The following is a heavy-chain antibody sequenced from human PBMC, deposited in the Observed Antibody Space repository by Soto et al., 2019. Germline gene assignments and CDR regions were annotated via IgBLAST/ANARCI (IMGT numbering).Heavy chain of an antibody. CDR2: IYDSGTT. V-gene: IGHV4-31*03. D-gene: IGHD6-6*01. CDR1: GVSISSGGDY. J-gene: IGHJ4*02. Sequence: PSETLSLTCTVSGVSISSGGDYWSWIRQPPGKGLEWIGYIYDSGTTYYKPSLKSRLTISVDTSKNQFSLELASVTAADTAVYYCARVSQYSSSFLDYWGQGTLVTVSS. CDR3: ARVSQYSSSFLDY.